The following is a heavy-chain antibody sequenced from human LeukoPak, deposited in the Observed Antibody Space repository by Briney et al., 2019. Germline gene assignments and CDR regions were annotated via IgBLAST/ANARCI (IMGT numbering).Heavy chain of an antibody. CDR1: GYXFNSYG. J-gene: IGHJ4*02. CDR3: ARDRPTSRVAGHFDY. D-gene: IGHD6-19*01. CDR2: ISAYNGNT. V-gene: IGHV1-18*01. Sequence: GASVKVSCKASGYXFNSYGISWVRQAPGQGLEWMGWISAYNGNTNYAQKVQGRVTMTTDTSTSTAYMELSSLRSDDTAVYYCARDRPTSRVAGHFDYWGQGTLVTVSS.